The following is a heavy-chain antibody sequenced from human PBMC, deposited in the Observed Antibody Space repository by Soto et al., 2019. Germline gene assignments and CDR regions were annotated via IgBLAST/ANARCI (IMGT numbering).Heavy chain of an antibody. V-gene: IGHV1-69*02. CDR3: ASSQGDNGYSEYFQH. CDR1: GGTFSSYT. D-gene: IGHD3-22*01. Sequence: SVKVSCKASGGTFSSYTISWVRQAPGQGLEWMGRIIPILGIANYAQKFQGRVTITADKSTSTAYMELSSLRSEDTAVYFCASSQGDNGYSEYFQHSGPAPLVTVSS. J-gene: IGHJ1*01. CDR2: IIPILGIA.